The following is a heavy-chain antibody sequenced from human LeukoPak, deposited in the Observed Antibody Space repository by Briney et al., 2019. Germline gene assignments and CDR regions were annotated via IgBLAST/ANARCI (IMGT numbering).Heavy chain of an antibody. Sequence: GGPLRLSCAASGFTFSSYGMHWVRQAPGKGLEWVAFIRYDGSNKYYADSVKGRFTISRDNSKNTLYLQMNSLRAEDTAVYYCVYSYGQYGGFTFDYWGQGTLVTVSS. CDR2: IRYDGSNK. V-gene: IGHV3-30*02. J-gene: IGHJ4*02. D-gene: IGHD5-18*01. CDR1: GFTFSSYG. CDR3: VYSYGQYGGFTFDY.